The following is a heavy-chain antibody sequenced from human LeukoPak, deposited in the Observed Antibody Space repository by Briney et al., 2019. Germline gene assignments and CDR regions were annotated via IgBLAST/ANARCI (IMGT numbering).Heavy chain of an antibody. CDR1: GGSFSGYY. D-gene: IGHD4-17*01. V-gene: IGHV4-34*01. Sequence: PSETLSLTCAVYGGSFSGYYWSWIRQPPGKGLEWIGEINHSGSTNYNPSLKSRVTISVDTSKNQFSLKLSSVTAADTAVYYCARALRNIDWFDPWGQGTLVTVSS. CDR2: INHSGST. CDR3: ARALRNIDWFDP. J-gene: IGHJ5*02.